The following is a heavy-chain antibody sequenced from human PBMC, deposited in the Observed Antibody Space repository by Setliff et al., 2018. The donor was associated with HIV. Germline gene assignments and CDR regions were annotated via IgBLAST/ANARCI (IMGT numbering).Heavy chain of an antibody. D-gene: IGHD4-17*01. J-gene: IGHJ4*02. V-gene: IGHV3-7*01. CDR1: GFTFSSHW. Sequence: GGSLRLSCAVSGFTFSSHWMVWVRQAPGKGLEWVANINQDGSEKNYVDSVKGRFTISSDNAENSLFLQMNGLRAEDTAVYYCARGQTSVTLQFDHWGQGTLVTVSS. CDR2: INQDGSEK. CDR3: ARGQTSVTLQFDH.